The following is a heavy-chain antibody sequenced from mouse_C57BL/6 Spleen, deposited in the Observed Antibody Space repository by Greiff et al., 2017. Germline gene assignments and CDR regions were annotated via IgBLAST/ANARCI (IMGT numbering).Heavy chain of an antibody. CDR3: ARLNYDYEGYYYGG. D-gene: IGHD2-4*01. Sequence: QVQLQQSGAELARPGASVKMSCKASGYTFTSYTMHWVKQRPGQGLEWIGYINPSSGYTKYNQKFKDKATLTADTSSSTAYMQLSSLTSEDSAVYYCARLNYDYEGYYYGGWGQGATLSVST. CDR2: INPSSGYT. V-gene: IGHV1-4*01. CDR1: GYTFTSYT. J-gene: IGHJ2*01.